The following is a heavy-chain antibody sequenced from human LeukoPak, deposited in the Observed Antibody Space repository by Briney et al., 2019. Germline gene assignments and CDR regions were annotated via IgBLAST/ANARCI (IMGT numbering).Heavy chain of an antibody. V-gene: IGHV3-74*03. D-gene: IGHD3-9*01. J-gene: IGHJ4*02. CDR2: INTDGSSR. Sequence: PGGSLRLSCEASGFTFGTYWMHWIRQAPGKGLVWVSRINTDGSSRMYADSVKGRVTISRDNAKNTLYLQMDSLSAEDTAVYYCARERHDILSRVGFDYWGQGTPVSVSS. CDR1: GFTFGTYW. CDR3: ARERHDILSRVGFDY.